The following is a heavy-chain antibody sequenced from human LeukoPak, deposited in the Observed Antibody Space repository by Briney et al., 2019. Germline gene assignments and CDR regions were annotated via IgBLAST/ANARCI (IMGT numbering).Heavy chain of an antibody. CDR1: GFTSSSYS. CDR2: ISSSSSYI. V-gene: IGHV3-21*04. D-gene: IGHD6-19*01. J-gene: IGHJ2*01. CDR3: ARLGLAVAGRSYWYFDL. Sequence: GRSLRLSCAASGFTSSSYSMNWVRQAPGKGLEWVSSISSSSSYIYYADSVKGRFTISRDNAKNSLYLQMNSLRAEDTAVYYCARLGLAVAGRSYWYFDLWGRGTLVTVSS.